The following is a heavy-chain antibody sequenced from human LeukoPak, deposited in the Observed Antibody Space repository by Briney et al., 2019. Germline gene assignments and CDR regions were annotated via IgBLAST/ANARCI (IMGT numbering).Heavy chain of an antibody. V-gene: IGHV4-59*01. J-gene: IGHJ5*02. CDR1: GGSISSYY. CDR3: ARVVIAVAGTIGSWFDP. Sequence: TSETLSLTCTVSGGSISSYYWSWIRQPPGKGLEWIGSIYYSGSTNYNPSLKSRVTISVDTSKNQFSLKLSSVTAADTAVYYCARVVIAVAGTIGSWFDPWGQGTLVTVSS. D-gene: IGHD6-19*01. CDR2: IYYSGST.